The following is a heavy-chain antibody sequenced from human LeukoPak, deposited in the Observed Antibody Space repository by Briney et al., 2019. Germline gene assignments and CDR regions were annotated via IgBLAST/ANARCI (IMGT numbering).Heavy chain of an antibody. V-gene: IGHV4-59*01. CDR2: IYYSGSS. J-gene: IGHJ4*02. CDR3: ARNDYGDYDFDY. D-gene: IGHD4-17*01. Sequence: SETLSLTCTVSGGSISSYYWSWIRQPPGKGLEWIGYIYYSGSSNYNPSLKSRVTISVDTSKNQFSLKLSSVTAADTAVYYCARNDYGDYDFDYWGQGTLVTVSS. CDR1: GGSISSYY.